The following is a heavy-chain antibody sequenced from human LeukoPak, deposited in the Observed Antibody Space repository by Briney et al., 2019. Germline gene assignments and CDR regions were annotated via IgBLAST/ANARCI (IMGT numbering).Heavy chain of an antibody. V-gene: IGHV3-7*03. CDR2: MKRDGSEI. Sequence: GGSLRLSCSASGFTFSTYWMSWVRQAPGKGLEWVANMKRDGSEIYYVDSVRGRFTISRDNARNSLYLQMNSLRAEDTAVYYCAKEGRSLQTYWGQGTLVTVSS. CDR3: AKEGRSLQTY. J-gene: IGHJ4*02. D-gene: IGHD5-24*01. CDR1: GFTFSTYW.